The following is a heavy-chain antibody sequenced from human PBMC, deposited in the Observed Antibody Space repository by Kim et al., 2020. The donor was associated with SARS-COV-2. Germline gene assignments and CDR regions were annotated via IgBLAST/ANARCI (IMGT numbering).Heavy chain of an antibody. Sequence: YADSVKGRFTTSRDNAKNSLYLQMNSLRAEDTALYYCAKAAAGSFLTFDYWGQGTLVTVSS. CDR3: AKAAAGSFLTFDY. D-gene: IGHD6-13*01. V-gene: IGHV3-9*01. J-gene: IGHJ4*02.